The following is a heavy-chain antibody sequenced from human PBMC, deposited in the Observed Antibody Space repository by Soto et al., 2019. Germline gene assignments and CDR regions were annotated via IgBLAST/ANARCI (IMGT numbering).Heavy chain of an antibody. D-gene: IGHD6-19*01. V-gene: IGHV1-2*04. Sequence: GASVKVSCKASGYTFTGYYMHWVRQAPGQGLEWMGWINPNSGGTNYAQKFQGWVTMTRDTSISTAYMELSRLRSDDTAVYYCARDLGSGWTSDYYYGMDVWGQGTTVTVS. CDR2: INPNSGGT. J-gene: IGHJ6*02. CDR1: GYTFTGYY. CDR3: ARDLGSGWTSDYYYGMDV.